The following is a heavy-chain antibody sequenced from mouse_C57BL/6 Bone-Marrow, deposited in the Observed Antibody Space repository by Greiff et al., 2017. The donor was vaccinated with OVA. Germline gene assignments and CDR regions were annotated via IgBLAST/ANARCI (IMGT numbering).Heavy chain of an antibody. Sequence: QVQLQQSGAELVRPGASVTLSCKASGYTFTDYEMHWVKQTPVHGLEWIGAIDPETGGTAYNQKFKGKAILTADKSSSTAYMELRSLTSEDAAVYYCTRKWDYGSGRPYYFDYWGQGTTLTVSS. CDR3: TRKWDYGSGRPYYFDY. CDR2: IDPETGGT. J-gene: IGHJ2*01. CDR1: GYTFTDYE. V-gene: IGHV1-15*01. D-gene: IGHD1-1*01.